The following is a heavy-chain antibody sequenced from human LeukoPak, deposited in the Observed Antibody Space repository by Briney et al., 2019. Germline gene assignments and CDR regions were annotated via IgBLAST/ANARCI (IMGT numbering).Heavy chain of an antibody. CDR1: GGTFSSYA. CDR2: IIPIFGTA. CDR3: ARERPMVRGVTRNNWFDP. Sequence: SVKVSCKASGGTFSSYAISWVRQAPRQGLEWMGGIIPIFGTANYAQKFQGRVTITADESTSTAYMELSSLRSEDTAVYYCARERPMVRGVTRNNWFDPWGQGTLVTVSS. J-gene: IGHJ5*02. D-gene: IGHD3-10*01. V-gene: IGHV1-69*13.